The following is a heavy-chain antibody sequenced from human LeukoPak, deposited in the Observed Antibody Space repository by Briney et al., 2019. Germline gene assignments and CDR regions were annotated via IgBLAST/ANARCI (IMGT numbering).Heavy chain of an antibody. J-gene: IGHJ4*02. CDR1: GFTFSSYG. D-gene: IGHD3-10*01. V-gene: IGHV3-33*01. Sequence: PGGSLRLSCAASGFTFSSYGMHWVCQAPGKGLEWVAVIWYDGSNKYYADSVKGRFTISRDNSKNTLYLQMNSLRAEDTAVYYCARDGGLRITMVRGVIDYWGQGTLVTVSS. CDR3: ARDGGLRITMVRGVIDY. CDR2: IWYDGSNK.